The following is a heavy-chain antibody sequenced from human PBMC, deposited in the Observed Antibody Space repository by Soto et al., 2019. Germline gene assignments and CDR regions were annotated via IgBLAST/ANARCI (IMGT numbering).Heavy chain of an antibody. V-gene: IGHV3-7*01. J-gene: IGHJ4*02. CDR3: ARDSGYGSGNSVNHYFDY. CDR2: IKFDKSNK. D-gene: IGHD3-10*01. Sequence: EVQLVESGGGLVQPGESLRLSCVVSGFTFSNYWMSWVRQAPGKGMEWVDRIKFDKSNKQYVDSAKGRFTISRDNADNSLYLQMNSLRVEDTALYYCARDSGYGSGNSVNHYFDYWGQGTLVTVSS. CDR1: GFTFSNYW.